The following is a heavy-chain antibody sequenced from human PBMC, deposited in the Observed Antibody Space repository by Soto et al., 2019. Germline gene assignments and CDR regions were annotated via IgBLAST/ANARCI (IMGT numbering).Heavy chain of an antibody. CDR3: ARRYGSTFAY. D-gene: IGHD2-2*01. CDR2: IYYSGST. V-gene: IGHV4-59*08. CDR1: GVSISSYY. Sequence: PSETLSLTCTVSGVSISSYYWSWIRQPPGKGLEWIGYIYYSGSTNYNPSLKSRVTISVDTSKNQFSLKLSSVTAADTAVYYCARRYGSTFAYWGQGTLVTVS. J-gene: IGHJ4*02.